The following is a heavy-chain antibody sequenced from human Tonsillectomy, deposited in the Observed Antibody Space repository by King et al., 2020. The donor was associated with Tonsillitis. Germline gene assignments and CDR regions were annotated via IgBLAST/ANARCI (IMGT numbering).Heavy chain of an antibody. D-gene: IGHD2-15*01. CDR3: AGEYCGAGTCYSGAFDI. Sequence: VQLVESGGGLVQRGGSLRLSCAASGFTISSYWMTWVRQAPGKGLEWGANINQDGSEKFYVDSVKGRFTISRDNGKNSLYLQMNGLRDEDTAVYYCAGEYCGAGTCYSGAFDIWGQGTMLTVSS. CDR1: GFTISSYW. J-gene: IGHJ3*02. CDR2: INQDGSEK. V-gene: IGHV3-7*01.